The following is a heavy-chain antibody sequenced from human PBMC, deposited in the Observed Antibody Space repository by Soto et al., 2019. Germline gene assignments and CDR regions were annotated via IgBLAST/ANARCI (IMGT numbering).Heavy chain of an antibody. Sequence: QITLKESGPTLVKPTQTLTLTCTFTTYGVGVGWIRQSPGKALEWLALIYWDDDKRYSPSLRSRLTITKDTSKNQVVLTMTNMDPVDSATYYCAQAQPVPGSFDMWGQGAVVTVSS. CDR1: TYGVG. D-gene: IGHD6-19*01. CDR2: IYWDDDK. CDR3: AQAQPVPGSFDM. V-gene: IGHV2-5*02. J-gene: IGHJ3*02.